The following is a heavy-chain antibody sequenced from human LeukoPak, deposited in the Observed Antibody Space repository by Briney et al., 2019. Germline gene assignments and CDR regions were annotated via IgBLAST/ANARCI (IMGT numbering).Heavy chain of an antibody. J-gene: IGHJ4*02. V-gene: IGHV4-61*02. D-gene: IGHD3-16*02. CDR1: GGSISSGSYY. Sequence: PSETLSLTCTVSGGSISSGSYYWSWIRQPAGKGLEWIGRIYTSGSTNYNPSLKSRVTISVDTSKNQFSLKLISVTAADTAVYYCASGYDYVWGSYRYTGAYFDYWGQGTLVTVSS. CDR3: ASGYDYVWGSYRYTGAYFDY. CDR2: IYTSGST.